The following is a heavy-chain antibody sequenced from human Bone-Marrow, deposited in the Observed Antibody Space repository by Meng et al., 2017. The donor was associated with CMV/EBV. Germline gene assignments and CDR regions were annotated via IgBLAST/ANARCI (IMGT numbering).Heavy chain of an antibody. V-gene: IGHV4-30-4*02. J-gene: IGHJ1*01. Sequence: SETLSLTCTVSGGSINSVGYYWTWIRQRPGKGLEWIGYIYYSGGTNYNPSLQSRVTISVDTSKNQFSLKLSSVTAADTAVYYCASGYSSSWYGGGYFQHWGQGTLVTVSS. CDR3: ASGYSSSWYGGGYFQH. CDR1: GGSINSVGYY. D-gene: IGHD6-13*01. CDR2: IYYSGGT.